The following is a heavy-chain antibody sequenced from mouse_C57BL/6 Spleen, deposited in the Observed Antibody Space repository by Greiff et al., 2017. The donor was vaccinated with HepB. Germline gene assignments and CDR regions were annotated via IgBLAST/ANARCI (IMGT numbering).Heavy chain of an antibody. J-gene: IGHJ4*01. CDR2: ISSGSSTI. V-gene: IGHV5-17*01. CDR1: GFTFSDYG. CDR3: ARLWPYYAMDY. Sequence: EVMLVESGGGLVKPGGSLKLSCAASGFTFSDYGMHWVRQAPEKGLEWVAYISSGSSTIYYADTVKGRFTISRDNAKNTLFLQMTSLRSEDTAMYYCARLWPYYAMDYWGQGTSVTVSS. D-gene: IGHD1-1*02.